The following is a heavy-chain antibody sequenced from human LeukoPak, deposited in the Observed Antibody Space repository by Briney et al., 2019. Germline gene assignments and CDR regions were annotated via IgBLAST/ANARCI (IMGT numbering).Heavy chain of an antibody. J-gene: IGHJ6*03. V-gene: IGHV3-74*01. Sequence: PGGSLRLSCAASGFTFSNYWMHWVRQDPGKGLVWVSLINPDGSITNYADSVKGRFTISRDNAKNSLYLQMNSLRAEDTAVYYCARDMTTVTLTYYYYYYMDVWGKGTTVTVSS. CDR1: GFTFSNYW. CDR3: ARDMTTVTLTYYYYYYMDV. CDR2: INPDGSIT. D-gene: IGHD4-17*01.